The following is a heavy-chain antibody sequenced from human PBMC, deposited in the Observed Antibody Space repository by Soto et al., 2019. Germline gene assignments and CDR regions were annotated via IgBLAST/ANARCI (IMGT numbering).Heavy chain of an antibody. D-gene: IGHD6-13*01. CDR1: GFNFSSYA. Sequence: GGSLRLSCAASGFNFSSYAMHWVRQAPGKGLEWVAVISYDGGKKYYADSVKGRFTISRDNSKNTLYVEMNSLSAEDTAVYYCERAGTPEAGTTTHNWGQGTLVTVSS. CDR2: ISYDGGKK. V-gene: IGHV3-30*04. CDR3: ERAGTPEAGTTTHN. J-gene: IGHJ4*02.